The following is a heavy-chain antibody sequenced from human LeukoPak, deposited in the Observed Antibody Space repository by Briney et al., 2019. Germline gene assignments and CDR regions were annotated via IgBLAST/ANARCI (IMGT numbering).Heavy chain of an antibody. Sequence: GGSLRLSCVVSGFSVSNNYIIWVRQAPGNGLERVSVIYGDGRTSHSASVRGRFTISRDNSKNIVSLQMNNLRAEDTAVYYCARGRGLGVVSPYFDYWGQGTLVTVPS. CDR1: GFSVSNNY. D-gene: IGHD3-3*01. J-gene: IGHJ4*02. CDR2: IYGDGRT. V-gene: IGHV3-53*01. CDR3: ARGRGLGVVSPYFDY.